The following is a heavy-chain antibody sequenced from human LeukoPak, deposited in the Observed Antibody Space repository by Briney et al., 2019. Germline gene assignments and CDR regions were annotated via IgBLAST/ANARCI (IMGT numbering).Heavy chain of an antibody. CDR1: GFTFSSYA. CDR2: ISGSGGST. D-gene: IGHD6-19*01. CDR3: AKGIQYSSGWSYYYYGMDV. J-gene: IGHJ6*02. Sequence: GGSLRLSCAASGFTFSSYAMSWVRQAPGKGLEWVSAISGSGGSTYYADSVKGRFTISRDNSKNTLYLQMNSLRAEDTAVYYCAKGIQYSSGWSYYYYGMDVCGQGTTVTVSS. V-gene: IGHV3-23*01.